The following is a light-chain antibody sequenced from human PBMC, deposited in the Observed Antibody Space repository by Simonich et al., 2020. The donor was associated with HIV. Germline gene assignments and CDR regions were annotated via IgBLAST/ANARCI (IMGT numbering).Light chain of an antibody. CDR2: DNS. CDR3: QSYDSSLSGWV. CDR1: SSHIVAGYD. J-gene: IGLJ3*02. Sequence: QSVLTPPPSVSGAPGQRVIISCTGSSSHIVAGYDVPWYQQLPGTAPKLLIYDNSTRPSGVPDRFSGSKSGTSASLAITGLQAEDEADYYCQSYDSSLSGWVFGGGTKLTVL. V-gene: IGLV1-40*01.